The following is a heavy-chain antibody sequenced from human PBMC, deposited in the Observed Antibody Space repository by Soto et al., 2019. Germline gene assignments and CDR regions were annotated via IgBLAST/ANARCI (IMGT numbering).Heavy chain of an antibody. CDR3: ARLRGSFPNWFDP. CDR1: GDTFNNYA. D-gene: IGHD1-26*01. Sequence: QVQLVQSGAEEKKPGSSVKVSCTASGDTFNNYAISWVRLAPGQGLEWMGGVIPIFGTPSYAQKFQGRVTISADESTSTAFMELSSLRSDDTAVYYCARLRGSFPNWFDPWGQGTLVTVSS. V-gene: IGHV1-69*01. CDR2: VIPIFGTP. J-gene: IGHJ5*02.